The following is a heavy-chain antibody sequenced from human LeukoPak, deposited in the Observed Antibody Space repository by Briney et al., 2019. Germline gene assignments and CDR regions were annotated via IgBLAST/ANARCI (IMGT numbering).Heavy chain of an antibody. V-gene: IGHV3-23*01. CDR2: ISGSGDNT. CDR3: AKGSYYDSSGSFYFDY. Sequence: GGSLRLSCAASGFTFSSYAMSWVRRAPGKGLEWVSGISGSGDNTYYADSVKGRFTISRDNSKNTLYVQVNSLGTEDTAAHYCAKGSYYDSSGSFYFDYWGQGTLVTVSS. J-gene: IGHJ4*02. D-gene: IGHD3-22*01. CDR1: GFTFSSYA.